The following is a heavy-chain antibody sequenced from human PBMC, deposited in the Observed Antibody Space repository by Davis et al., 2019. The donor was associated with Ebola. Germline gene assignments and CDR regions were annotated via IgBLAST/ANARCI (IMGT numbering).Heavy chain of an antibody. D-gene: IGHD6-6*01. CDR2: INHSGST. CDR1: GGSFSGYY. CDR3: ARLPMGRPYYYYGMDV. J-gene: IGHJ6*04. V-gene: IGHV4-34*01. Sequence: MPSETLSLTCAVYGGSFSGYYWSWIRQPPGKGLEWIGEINHSGSTNYNPSLKSRVTISVDTSKNQFSLKLSSVTAADTAVYYCARLPMGRPYYYYGMDVWGKGTTVTVSS.